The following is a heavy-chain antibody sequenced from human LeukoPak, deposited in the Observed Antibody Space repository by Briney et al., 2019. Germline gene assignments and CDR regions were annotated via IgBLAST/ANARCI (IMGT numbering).Heavy chain of an antibody. CDR1: GGSISSYY. Sequence: LSETLSLTCTVSGGSISSYYWSWIRQPPGKGLEWIGYIYTSGSTNYNPSLKSRVTISVDTSKNQFSLKLSSVTAADTGVYYCARQEPAVGDAFDIWGQGTMVTVSS. CDR2: IYTSGST. V-gene: IGHV4-4*09. J-gene: IGHJ3*02. CDR3: ARQEPAVGDAFDI. D-gene: IGHD1-26*01.